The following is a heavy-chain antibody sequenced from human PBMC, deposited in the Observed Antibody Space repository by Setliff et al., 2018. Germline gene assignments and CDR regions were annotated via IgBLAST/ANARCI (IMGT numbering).Heavy chain of an antibody. CDR3: ARDQGIGLSGCYSFFDY. CDR1: GFTFSNYA. Sequence: PGGSLRLSCAASGFTFSNYAMTWVRQAPGKGLEWVSYISSSGSTIYYADSVKGRFTISRDNAKNSLYLQMNSLRAEDTAVYYCARDQGIGLSGCYSFFDYWGQGTLVTVSS. J-gene: IGHJ4*02. V-gene: IGHV3-48*04. D-gene: IGHD3-3*01. CDR2: ISSSGSTI.